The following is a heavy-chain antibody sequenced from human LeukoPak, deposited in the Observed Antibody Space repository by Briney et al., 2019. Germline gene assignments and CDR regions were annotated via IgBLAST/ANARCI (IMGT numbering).Heavy chain of an antibody. D-gene: IGHD2-2*01. J-gene: IGHJ4*02. CDR1: GGSFSGYY. V-gene: IGHV4-34*01. Sequence: SETLPLTCAVYGGSFSGYYWSWIRQPPGKGLEWIGEINHRGSTNYNPSLKSRVTISVDTSKTQFSLKLSSVTAADTAVYYCARDLTGYCSSTSCYPYYFDYWGQGTLVTVSS. CDR3: ARDLTGYCSSTSCYPYYFDY. CDR2: INHRGST.